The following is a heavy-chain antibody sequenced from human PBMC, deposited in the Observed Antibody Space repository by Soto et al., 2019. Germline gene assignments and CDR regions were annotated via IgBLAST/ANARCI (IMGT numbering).Heavy chain of an antibody. J-gene: IGHJ6*03. D-gene: IGHD3-9*01. CDR1: GGSFSGYY. CDR3: AREARYFDERGLRYYYMDV. V-gene: IGHV4-34*01. CDR2: INHSGST. Sequence: PSETLSLTCAVYGGSFSGYYWSSIRQPPGKGLEWIGEINHSGSTNYNPSLKSRVTISVDTSKNQFSLKLSSVTAADTAVYYCAREARYFDERGLRYYYMDVWGKGTTVTVSS.